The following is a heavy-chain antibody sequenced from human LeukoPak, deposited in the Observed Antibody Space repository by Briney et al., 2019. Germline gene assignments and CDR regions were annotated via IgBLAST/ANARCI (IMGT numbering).Heavy chain of an antibody. J-gene: IGHJ4*02. CDR2: ISSSGSTI. D-gene: IGHD5-18*01. V-gene: IGHV3-48*03. CDR3: ARAGIQLWFWRGGNIDY. CDR1: GFTFSSYE. Sequence: GGSLRLSCAASGFTFSSYEMNWVRQAPGKGLEWVSYISSSGSTIYYADSVKGRFTISRDNAKNTLYLQMNSLRAEDTAVYYCARAGIQLWFWRGGNIDYWGQGTLVTVSS.